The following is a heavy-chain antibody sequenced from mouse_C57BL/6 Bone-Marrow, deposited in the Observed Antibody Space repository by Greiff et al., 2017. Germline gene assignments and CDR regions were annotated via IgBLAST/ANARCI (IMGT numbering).Heavy chain of an antibody. CDR2: IYPGSGNT. CDR1: GYTFTDYY. V-gene: IGHV1-76*01. D-gene: IGHD2-5*01. J-gene: IGHJ2*01. Sequence: QVQLQQSGAELVRPGASVKLSCKASGYTFTDYYINWVKQRPGQGLEWIARIYPGSGNTYYNEKFKGKATLTAEKSSSTAYMQLSSLTSEDSAVYFCARGHSNDYFDYWGQGTTLIVSS. CDR3: ARGHSNDYFDY.